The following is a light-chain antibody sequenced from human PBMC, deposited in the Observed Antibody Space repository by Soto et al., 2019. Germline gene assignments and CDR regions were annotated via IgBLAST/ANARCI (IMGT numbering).Light chain of an antibody. CDR3: QQYNTFWT. CDR1: QGISSW. CDR2: KAS. J-gene: IGKJ1*01. V-gene: IGKV1-5*03. Sequence: DIQRTQSPSTLSASVGARVTITCRASQGISSWLAWYQQKPGKAPKLLIYKASSLESGVPSRFGGSGSGTEFTLTISSLQPDDFATYYCQQYNTFWTFGQGTKVDIK.